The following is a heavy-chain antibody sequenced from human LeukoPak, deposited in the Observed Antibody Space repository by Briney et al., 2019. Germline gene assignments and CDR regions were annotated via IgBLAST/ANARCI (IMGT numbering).Heavy chain of an antibody. Sequence: ASVKVSCKASGGTFSSYAISWVRQAPGQGLEWMGWINPNSGGTKYAQKFQGRVTMTRDTSISTAYMELSRLRSDDTAVYYCARDLVAGTGNWFDPWGQGTLVTVSS. J-gene: IGHJ5*02. CDR2: INPNSGGT. CDR1: GGTFSSYA. CDR3: ARDLVAGTGNWFDP. V-gene: IGHV1-2*02. D-gene: IGHD6-19*01.